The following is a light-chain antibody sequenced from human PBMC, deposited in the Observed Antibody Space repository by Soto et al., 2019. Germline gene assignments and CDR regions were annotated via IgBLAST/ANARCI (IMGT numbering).Light chain of an antibody. Sequence: EIVLTQSPGTLSLSPGERATLSCRASQSVSSSYLAWYQQKPGQAPRLLIHGASSRATGIPDRFSGSGSGTDFTLTISRLEPEDVAVYYCQQYGSSIFTFGPGTKVDIK. CDR1: QSVSSSY. CDR2: GAS. J-gene: IGKJ3*01. CDR3: QQYGSSIFT. V-gene: IGKV3-20*01.